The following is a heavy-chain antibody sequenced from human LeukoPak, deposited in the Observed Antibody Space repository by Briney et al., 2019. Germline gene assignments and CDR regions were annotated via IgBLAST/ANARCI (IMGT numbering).Heavy chain of an antibody. CDR3: ARVNGSELGMGAFDI. CDR2: IYYSGST. Sequence: SETLSLTCTVSGGSISSGGYYWSWIRQHPGKGLEWIGYIYYSGSTYYNPSLKSRVTISVDTSKNQFSLKLSSVTAADTAVYYCARVNGSELGMGAFDIWGQGTMVTASS. J-gene: IGHJ3*02. V-gene: IGHV4-31*03. CDR1: GGSISSGGYY. D-gene: IGHD7-27*01.